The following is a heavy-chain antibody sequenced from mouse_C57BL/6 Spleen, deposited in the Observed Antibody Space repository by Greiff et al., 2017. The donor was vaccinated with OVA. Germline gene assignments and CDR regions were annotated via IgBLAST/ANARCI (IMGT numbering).Heavy chain of an antibody. CDR1: GYAFTNYL. Sequence: VQLQQSGAELVRPGTSVKVSCKASGYAFTNYLIEWVKQRPGQGLEWIGVINPGSGGTNYNEKFKGKATLTADKSSSTAYMQLSSLTSEDSAVYFCARMDAWFAYWGQGTQVTVSA. V-gene: IGHV1-54*01. J-gene: IGHJ3*01. CDR3: ARMDAWFAY. CDR2: INPGSGGT.